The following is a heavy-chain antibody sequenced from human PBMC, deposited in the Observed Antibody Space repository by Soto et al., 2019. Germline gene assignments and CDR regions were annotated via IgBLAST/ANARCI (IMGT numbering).Heavy chain of an antibody. CDR1: GFSLSTSGVG. V-gene: IGHV2-5*04. CDR3: LPQKVYTGGLYYYGMDV. D-gene: IGHD7-27*01. J-gene: IGHJ6*02. Sequence: SGPTLVNPTQTLTLTCTFSGFSLSTSGVGVGWIRQPPGKALEWLALIYWNDNKLYSPSLESRLTITKDTSKNQVVLTMTNMDPVDTATYYCLPQKVYTGGLYYYGMDVWGPGTTVPVSS. CDR2: IYWNDNK.